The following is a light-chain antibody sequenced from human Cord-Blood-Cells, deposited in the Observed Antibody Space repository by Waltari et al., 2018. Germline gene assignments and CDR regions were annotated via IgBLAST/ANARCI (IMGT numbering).Light chain of an antibody. CDR2: AAS. J-gene: IGKJ4*01. CDR1: QSISSY. V-gene: IGKV1-39*01. Sequence: DIQMTQPPPSPSDSVGDGVTLTCRASQSISSYLNWYQQKPGKAPKLLIYAASSLQSGVPSRFSGSGSGTDFTLTISSLQPEDFATYYCQQSYSTPLTFGGGTKVEIK. CDR3: QQSYSTPLT.